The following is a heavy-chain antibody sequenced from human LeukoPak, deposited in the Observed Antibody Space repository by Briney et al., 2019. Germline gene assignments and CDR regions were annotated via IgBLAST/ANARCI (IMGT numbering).Heavy chain of an antibody. V-gene: IGHV3-48*03. CDR1: GFTFSSYE. D-gene: IGHD3-10*01. CDR2: ISSSGSTI. J-gene: IGHJ4*02. CDR3: ARFLWFGEYYFDY. Sequence: PGGSLRLFCAASGFTFSSYEMNWVRQAPGKGLEWVSYISSSGSTIYYADSVKGRFTISRDNAKNSLYLQMNSLRAEDTAVYYCARFLWFGEYYFDYWGQGTLVTVSS.